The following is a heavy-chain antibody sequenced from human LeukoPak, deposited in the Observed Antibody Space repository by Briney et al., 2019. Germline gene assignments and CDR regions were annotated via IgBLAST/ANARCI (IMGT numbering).Heavy chain of an antibody. CDR1: GFTFDDYA. J-gene: IGHJ3*01. D-gene: IGHD1-26*01. Sequence: SGGSLRLSCAASGFTFDDYATHWVRQAPGKGLEWVSGISWNSGSIGYADSVKGRFTISRDNAKNSLYLQMNSLRAEDTALYYCAAMVGATRDAFDVWGQGTMVTVSS. V-gene: IGHV3-9*01. CDR3: AAMVGATRDAFDV. CDR2: ISWNSGSI.